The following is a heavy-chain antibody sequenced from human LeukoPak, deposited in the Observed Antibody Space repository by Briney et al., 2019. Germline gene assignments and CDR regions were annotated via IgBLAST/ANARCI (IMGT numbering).Heavy chain of an antibody. CDR1: GFTFSSYE. CDR3: ASRKYSNYYFDY. Sequence: QPGGSLRLSCAASGFTFSSYEMNWVRKAPGKGLEWVSYISSTGNTKYYADSVTGRFTISRDNAKNSLYLQMNSLRAEDTAIYYCASRKYSNYYFDYWGQGTLVTVSS. V-gene: IGHV3-48*03. CDR2: ISSTGNTK. D-gene: IGHD4-11*01. J-gene: IGHJ4*02.